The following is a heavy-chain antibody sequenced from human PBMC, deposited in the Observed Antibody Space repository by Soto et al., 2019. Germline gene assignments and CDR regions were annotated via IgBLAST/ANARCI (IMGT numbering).Heavy chain of an antibody. CDR3: VRGPRWLQPYYFDS. V-gene: IGHV3-21*01. Sequence: PGGSLRLSCVVSGFAFNNHSMAWVRQAPGKGQEWVASISTTSTYKYHADSMKGRITVSRDNSQNSLFLQMDRLRVDDTAVYYCVRGPRWLQPYYFDSWGQGTRVTVSS. CDR1: GFAFNNHS. D-gene: IGHD6-19*01. CDR2: ISTTSTYK. J-gene: IGHJ4*02.